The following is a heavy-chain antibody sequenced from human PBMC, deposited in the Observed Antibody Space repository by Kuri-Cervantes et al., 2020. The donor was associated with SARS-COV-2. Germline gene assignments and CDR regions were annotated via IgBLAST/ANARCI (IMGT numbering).Heavy chain of an antibody. Sequence: GGSLRLSCAAFGFTFSSYSMNWVRQAPGKGLEWVSAISGSGGSTYYADSVKGRFTISRDNSKNTLYLQMNSLRAEDTAVYYCAKDLFVVVPAAIISLYYYYGMDVWGQGTTVTVSS. CDR1: GFTFSSYS. CDR3: AKDLFVVVPAAIISLYYYYGMDV. J-gene: IGHJ6*02. CDR2: ISGSGGST. V-gene: IGHV3-23*01. D-gene: IGHD2-2*02.